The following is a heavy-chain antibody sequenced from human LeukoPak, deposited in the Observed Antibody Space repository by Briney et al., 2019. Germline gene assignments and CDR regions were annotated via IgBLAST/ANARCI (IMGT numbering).Heavy chain of an antibody. CDR1: GLTFSTYG. J-gene: IGHJ3*02. CDR3: AKDRFNDFWSGSNDDAFDI. Sequence: RAGGSRRLSCEAPGLTFSTYGMHWARQAPGKGRGGGAFIRYDGSNKYYADSVKGRFTISRDNSKNTLYLQMNSLRAEDTAVYYCAKDRFNDFWSGSNDDAFDIWGQGTMVTVSS. V-gene: IGHV3-30*02. D-gene: IGHD3-3*01. CDR2: IRYDGSNK.